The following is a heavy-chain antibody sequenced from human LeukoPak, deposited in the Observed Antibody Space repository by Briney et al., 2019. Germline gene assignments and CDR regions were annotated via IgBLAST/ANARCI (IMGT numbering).Heavy chain of an antibody. Sequence: GGSLRLSCAASGFTFSTYWMHWVRQAPGKGLVWVSRIKSDGSTTDYADSVKGRFTISRDNAKNTLHLQMNSLRAEDTAVYYCAKDPRDGYKRVDYWGQGTLVTVSS. V-gene: IGHV3-74*01. CDR1: GFTFSTYW. J-gene: IGHJ4*02. CDR2: IKSDGSTT. CDR3: AKDPRDGYKRVDY. D-gene: IGHD5-24*01.